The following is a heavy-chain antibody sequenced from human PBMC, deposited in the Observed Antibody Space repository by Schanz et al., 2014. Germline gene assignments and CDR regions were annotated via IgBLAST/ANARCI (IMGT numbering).Heavy chain of an antibody. D-gene: IGHD4-17*01. Sequence: EVQLLESGGALEQPGGSLRLSCAASGITFSDYAMSWVRQAPGKGLEWVSAISGSGGSTYYADSVKGRFTISRDNSKNTLYLQMNSLRTEDTAVYYCAKAPYADYGYFHYWGQGTLVTVSS. CDR3: AKAPYADYGYFHY. CDR1: GITFSDYA. J-gene: IGHJ4*02. CDR2: ISGSGGST. V-gene: IGHV3-23*01.